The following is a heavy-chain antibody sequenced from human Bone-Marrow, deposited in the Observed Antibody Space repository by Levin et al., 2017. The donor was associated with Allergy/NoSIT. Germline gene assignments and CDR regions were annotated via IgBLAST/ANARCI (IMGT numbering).Heavy chain of an antibody. CDR1: GFTFSSYS. V-gene: IGHV3-21*01. J-gene: IGHJ6*02. CDR3: ARVAPYYGSGSYYPDYYYYGMDV. CDR2: ISSSSSYI. Sequence: GESLKISCAASGFTFSSYSMNWVRQAPGKGLEWVSSISSSSSYIYYADSVKGRFTISRDNAKNSLYLQMNSLRAEDTAVYYCARVAPYYGSGSYYPDYYYYGMDVWGQGTTVTVSS. D-gene: IGHD3-10*01.